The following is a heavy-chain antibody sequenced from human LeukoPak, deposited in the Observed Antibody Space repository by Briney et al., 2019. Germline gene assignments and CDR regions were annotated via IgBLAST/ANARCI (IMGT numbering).Heavy chain of an antibody. CDR3: ARHIRLGGWFGP. CDR2: IYYNGDT. J-gene: IGHJ5*02. Sequence: PSQTLSLTCTVSGGSIGSADYYWSWIRQPPGKGLEWIGYIYYNGDTNYNPSVKSRVTISLDKSKNYLSLKLTSATAADTAIYYCARHIRLGGWFGPWGQGTLVTVSS. D-gene: IGHD3-16*01. CDR1: GGSIGSADYY. V-gene: IGHV4-30-4*01.